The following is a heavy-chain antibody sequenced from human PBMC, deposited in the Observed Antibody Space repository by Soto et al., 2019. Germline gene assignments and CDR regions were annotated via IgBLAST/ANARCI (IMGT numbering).Heavy chain of an antibody. CDR2: ISFDGTDK. CDR3: AKVDTAMVTHHYYGMDV. J-gene: IGHJ6*02. CDR1: GFTFSSYG. Sequence: QVQLVESGGGVVQPGRSLRLSCAASGFTFSSYGMHWVRQAPGKGLEWVAVISFDGTDKNYADSVKGRFTISRANSKNTLSLQMNSLRPEDTAVYYCAKVDTAMVTHHYYGMDVWGQGTTVTVSS. D-gene: IGHD5-18*01. V-gene: IGHV3-30*18.